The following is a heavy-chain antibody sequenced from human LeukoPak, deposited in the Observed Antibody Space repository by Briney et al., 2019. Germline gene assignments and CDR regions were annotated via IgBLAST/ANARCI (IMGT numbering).Heavy chain of an antibody. CDR3: ARDRLDDYGDYDSTGMDV. CDR1: GFTFSSYA. V-gene: IGHV3-30*04. J-gene: IGHJ6*02. D-gene: IGHD4-17*01. CDR2: ISYDGSNK. Sequence: PGGSLRLSCAASGFTFSSYAMHWVRQAPGKGLEWVAVISYDGSNKYYADSVKGRFTISRDNSKNTLYLQMNSLRAEDPAVYYVARDRLDDYGDYDSTGMDVLGEGGKVTVSS.